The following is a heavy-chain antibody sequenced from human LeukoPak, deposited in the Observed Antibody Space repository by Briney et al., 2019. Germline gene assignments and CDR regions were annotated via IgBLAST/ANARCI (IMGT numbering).Heavy chain of an antibody. CDR2: IYSGGST. CDR3: ARGGYYGSGSYQDFDY. CDR1: EFSVGSNY. J-gene: IGHJ4*02. Sequence: GGSLRLSCAASEFSVGSNYMTWVRQAPGKGLEWVSLIYSGGSTYYADSMKGRFTISRDNSKNTLYLQMNSLRGEDTALYYCARGGYYGSGSYQDFDYWGQGTLVTVSS. D-gene: IGHD3-10*01. V-gene: IGHV3-66*02.